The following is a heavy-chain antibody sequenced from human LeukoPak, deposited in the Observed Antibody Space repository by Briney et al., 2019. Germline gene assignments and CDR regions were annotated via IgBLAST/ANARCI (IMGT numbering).Heavy chain of an antibody. CDR2: ISGSSGNT. CDR3: ARGADGVSSNSRGWFDP. CDR1: GFTLSTYA. D-gene: IGHD2-8*01. Sequence: GGSLRLSCAASGFTLSTYALSWVRQAPGKGLEWVSGISGSSGNTYYADSVKGRFTISRDNSKSTLYLQMNSLRAEDTAVYSCARGADGVSSNSRGWFDPWGQGTLVTVSS. J-gene: IGHJ5*02. V-gene: IGHV3-23*01.